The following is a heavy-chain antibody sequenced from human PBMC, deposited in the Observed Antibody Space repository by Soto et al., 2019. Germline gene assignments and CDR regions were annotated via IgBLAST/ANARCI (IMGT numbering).Heavy chain of an antibody. CDR2: ISWNSGSI. Sequence: GGSLRLSCAASGFTFDDYAMHWVRQAPGKGLEWVSGISWNSGSIGYADSVKGRFTISRDNAKNSLYLQMNSLRAEDTAVYYCAREHFVEMATIPNWFDPWGQGTLVTVSS. D-gene: IGHD5-12*01. CDR3: AREHFVEMATIPNWFDP. J-gene: IGHJ5*02. CDR1: GFTFDDYA. V-gene: IGHV3-9*01.